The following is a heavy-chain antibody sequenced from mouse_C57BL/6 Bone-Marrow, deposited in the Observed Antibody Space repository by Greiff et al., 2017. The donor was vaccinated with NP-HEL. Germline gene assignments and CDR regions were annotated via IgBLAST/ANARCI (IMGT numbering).Heavy chain of an antibody. J-gene: IGHJ2*01. CDR3: THWDGY. CDR2: ISYDGSN. V-gene: IGHV3-6*01. D-gene: IGHD4-1*01. Sequence: DVQLVESGPGLVKPSQSLSLTCSVTGYSITSGYYWNWIRQFPGNKLEWMGYISYDGSNNYNPSLKNRISITRDTSKNQFFLKLNSVTTEDTATYYCTHWDGYWGQGTTLTVSS. CDR1: GYSITSGYY.